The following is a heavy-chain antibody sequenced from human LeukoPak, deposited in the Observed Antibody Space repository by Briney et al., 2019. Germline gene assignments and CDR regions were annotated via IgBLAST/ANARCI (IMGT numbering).Heavy chain of an antibody. CDR3: ARHGEVEMATIHAFDI. V-gene: IGHV3-33*01. J-gene: IGHJ3*02. D-gene: IGHD5-24*01. CDR1: GFTFSSYG. CDR2: IWYDGSNK. Sequence: GGSLRLSCAASGFTFSSYGMHWVRQAPGKGLEWVAVIWYDGSNKYYADSVKGRFTISRDNSKNTLYLQMNSLRAEDTAVYYCARHGEVEMATIHAFDIWGQGTMVTFSS.